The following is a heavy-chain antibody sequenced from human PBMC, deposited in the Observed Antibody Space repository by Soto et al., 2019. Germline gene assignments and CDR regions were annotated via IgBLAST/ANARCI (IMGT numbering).Heavy chain of an antibody. CDR2: INHSGST. D-gene: IGHD3-10*01. CDR3: ARIEALTIPSV. Sequence: PSETLSLTCAVYGGSFSGYYWSWIRQPPGKGLEWIGEINHSGSTNYNPSLKSRVTISVDTSKNQFSLKLSSVTAADTAVYYCARIEALTIPSVWGQGTLVTVSS. V-gene: IGHV4-34*01. CDR1: GGSFSGYY. J-gene: IGHJ4*02.